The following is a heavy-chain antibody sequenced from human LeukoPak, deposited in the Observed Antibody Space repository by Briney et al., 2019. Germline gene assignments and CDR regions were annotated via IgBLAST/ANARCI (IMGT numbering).Heavy chain of an antibody. J-gene: IGHJ6*03. D-gene: IGHD5-18*01. V-gene: IGHV1-69*05. Sequence: GASVKVSCKASGGTFSSYAISWVRQAPGQGPEWMGRIIPIFGTANYAQKFQGRVTITTDESTSTAYMELSSLRSEDTAVYYCARGAIVTDYYYYMDVWGKGTTVTVSS. CDR2: IIPIFGTA. CDR3: ARGAIVTDYYYYMDV. CDR1: GGTFSSYA.